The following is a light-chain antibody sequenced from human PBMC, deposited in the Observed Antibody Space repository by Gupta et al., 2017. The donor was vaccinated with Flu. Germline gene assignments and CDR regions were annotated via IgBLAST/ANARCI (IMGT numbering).Light chain of an antibody. CDR1: HSLNNY. CDR2: GAS. J-gene: IGKJ1*01. CDR3: QQSYRTPWT. V-gene: IGKV1-39*01. Sequence: DIQMTQSPSSLSASVGDRVTITCRASHSLNNYLTWYQQTPGKAPKLLIYGASNLKSGVPSRFSGSGSGTDFTLTITSLQPEDFATYYCQQSYRTPWTFGQGTKVEIK.